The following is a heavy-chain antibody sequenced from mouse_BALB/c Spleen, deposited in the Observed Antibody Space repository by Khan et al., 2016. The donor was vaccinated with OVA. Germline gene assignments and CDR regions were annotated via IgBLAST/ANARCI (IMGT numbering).Heavy chain of an antibody. CDR3: GRGLAY. Sequence: EVQLQESGPGLVKPSQSLSLTCTVTGYSITSDYAWNWIRQFPGNKLEWMGYISYSGRTSYTPSLKSRISITRDTSKNQFLLQLNSVTTEDTATYYWGRGLAYWGQGTLVTVSA. CDR1: GYSITSDYA. J-gene: IGHJ3*01. D-gene: IGHD3-3*01. CDR2: ISYSGRT. V-gene: IGHV3-2*02.